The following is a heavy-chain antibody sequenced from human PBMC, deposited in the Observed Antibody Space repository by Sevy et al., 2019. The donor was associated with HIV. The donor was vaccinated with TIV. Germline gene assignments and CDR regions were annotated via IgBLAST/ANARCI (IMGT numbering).Heavy chain of an antibody. J-gene: IGHJ5*02. D-gene: IGHD5-12*01. Sequence: SETLSLTCTVSGGSISAYYWSWIRQPPGKGLEYIGDIYYTGSTYYNPSLKSRVTISVDTSKNQFSLKLRSVTAADTAVYYCAGAPPVRSGDDSLNWLDPWGQGTLVTVSS. V-gene: IGHV4-59*01. CDR2: IYYTGST. CDR3: AGAPPVRSGDDSLNWLDP. CDR1: GGSISAYY.